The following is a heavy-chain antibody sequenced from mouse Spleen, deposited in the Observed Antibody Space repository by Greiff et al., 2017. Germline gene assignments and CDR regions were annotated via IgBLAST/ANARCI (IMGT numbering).Heavy chain of an antibody. Sequence: QVQLQQSGAELVKPGASVKLSCKASGYTFTSYWIEWVKQRPGHGLEWIGEILPGSGSTNYNEKFKGKATFTADTSSNTAYMQLSSLTSEDSAVYYCARSIDYYGSSYPSYWYFDVWGAGTTVTVSS. CDR2: ILPGSGST. CDR1: GYTFTSYW. CDR3: ARSIDYYGSSYPSYWYFDV. J-gene: IGHJ1*01. D-gene: IGHD1-1*01. V-gene: IGHV1-9*01.